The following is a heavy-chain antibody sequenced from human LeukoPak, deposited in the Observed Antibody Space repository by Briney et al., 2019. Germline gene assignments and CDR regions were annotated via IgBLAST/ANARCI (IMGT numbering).Heavy chain of an antibody. V-gene: IGHV3-23*01. CDR1: GFTFSRYA. CDR3: AAPYDFWSGYNY. CDR2: ISGRGDNT. D-gene: IGHD3-3*01. J-gene: IGHJ4*02. Sequence: GGSVRLSCADSGFTFSRYAMSWVRQAPGKGLEWVSVISGRGDNTYYADSVKGRFTISRDNSKNTLFLQMNSLRAEDTAVYYCAAPYDFWSGYNYWGQGTLVTDSS.